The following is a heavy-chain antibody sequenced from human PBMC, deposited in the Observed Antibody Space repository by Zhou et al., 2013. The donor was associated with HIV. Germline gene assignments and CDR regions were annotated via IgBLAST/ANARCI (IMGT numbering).Heavy chain of an antibody. Sequence: QVQLVQSGAEVKKPGASVKVSCKASGYTFTTSDIHWVRQASGQGLEWMGWINPNSGKGYYAQRFQGRVTMSRNISTTTAHMELSSLTSGDTAIYYCVRGGKSPGHPKYFFDYWGQGTLVTVSS. CDR3: VRGGKSPGHPKYFFDY. CDR2: INPNSGKG. J-gene: IGHJ4*02. V-gene: IGHV1-8*01. CDR1: GYTFTTSD.